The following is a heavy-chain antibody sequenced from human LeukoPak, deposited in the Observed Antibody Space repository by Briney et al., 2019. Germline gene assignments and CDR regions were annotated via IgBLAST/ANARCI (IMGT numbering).Heavy chain of an antibody. D-gene: IGHD3-22*01. CDR1: GFTFSSYG. Sequence: GGSLRLSCAASGFTFSSYGMHWVRQAPGKGLEWVAVISYDGSNKYYADSVKGRFTISRDNSKNTLYLQMNSLRAEDTAVYYCAKDDYSDSSGYYPEYFQHWGQGTLVTVSS. CDR2: ISYDGSNK. V-gene: IGHV3-30*18. J-gene: IGHJ1*01. CDR3: AKDDYSDSSGYYPEYFQH.